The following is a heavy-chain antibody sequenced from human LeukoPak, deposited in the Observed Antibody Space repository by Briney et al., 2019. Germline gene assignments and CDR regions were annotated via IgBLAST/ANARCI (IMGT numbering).Heavy chain of an antibody. CDR2: IIPTFGTA. Sequence: SVKVSCKASGGTFSSYANSWVRQAPGQGLEWMGGIIPTFGTANYAQKFQGRVTITTDESTSTAYMELSSLRSEDTAVYYCARAQIGYSSGWYETAGGWHFDYWGQGTLVTVSS. V-gene: IGHV1-69*05. CDR1: GGTFSSYA. J-gene: IGHJ4*02. D-gene: IGHD6-19*01. CDR3: ARAQIGYSSGWYETAGGWHFDY.